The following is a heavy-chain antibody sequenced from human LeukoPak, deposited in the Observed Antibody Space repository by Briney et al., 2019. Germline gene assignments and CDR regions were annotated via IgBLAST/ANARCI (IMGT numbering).Heavy chain of an antibody. CDR2: INHSGST. Sequence: SETLSLTCAVYGGSFSGYYWSWIRQPPGKGLEWIGEINHSGSTNYNPSLKSRVTISVDRSKNQFSLKLSSVTAADTAVYYCARDIRGTYMDVWGKGTTVTVSS. V-gene: IGHV4-34*01. J-gene: IGHJ6*03. CDR3: ARDIRGTYMDV. CDR1: GGSFSGYY.